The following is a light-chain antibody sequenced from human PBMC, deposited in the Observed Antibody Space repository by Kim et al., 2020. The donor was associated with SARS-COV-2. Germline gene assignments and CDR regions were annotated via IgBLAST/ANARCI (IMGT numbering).Light chain of an antibody. CDR2: DAS. J-gene: IGKJ4*01. Sequence: EIVLTQSPATLSLSPGERATLSCRASQDVGSHLAWYQQKLGQAPRLLTYDASNRATGVPARFSGSGSGTDFTLTISSLEPEDFAIYYCKQRSNWPLTFGGGTKVDIK. CDR1: QDVGSH. V-gene: IGKV3-11*01. CDR3: KQRSNWPLT.